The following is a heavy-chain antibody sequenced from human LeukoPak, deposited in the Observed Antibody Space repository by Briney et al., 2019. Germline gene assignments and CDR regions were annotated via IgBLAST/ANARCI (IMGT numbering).Heavy chain of an antibody. CDR2: ISAYNGNT. CDR1: GYTFTSYG. J-gene: IGHJ5*02. D-gene: IGHD6-19*01. V-gene: IGHV1-18*01. CDR3: ARDPSNTSGWKTWFDP. Sequence: ASVKVSCKASGYTFTSYGISWVRQAPGQGLEWMGWISAYNGNTNYAQNLQGRVTLTTNTLTTTAYLELRSLTSDDTAVYYCARDPSNTSGWKTWFDPWGQGTLVTVSS.